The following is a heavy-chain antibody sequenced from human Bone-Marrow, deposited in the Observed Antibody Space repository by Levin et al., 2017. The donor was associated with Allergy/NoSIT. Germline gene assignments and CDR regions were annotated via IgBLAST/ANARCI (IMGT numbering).Heavy chain of an antibody. V-gene: IGHV2-70*01. CDR2: IAWDDGK. CDR3: ARMLALQRSWGYYYYAMDV. CDR1: GFSLDSAAMC. J-gene: IGHJ6*02. D-gene: IGHD1-26*01. Sequence: SGPTLVKPTQTLTLTCSFSGFSLDSAAMCVTWIRQPPGKALEWLALIAWDDGKYYHPSLKTRITISKDTTKNQVVLTMTNVDPAATATYFCARMLALQRSWGYYYYAMDVWGQGTTVTVSS.